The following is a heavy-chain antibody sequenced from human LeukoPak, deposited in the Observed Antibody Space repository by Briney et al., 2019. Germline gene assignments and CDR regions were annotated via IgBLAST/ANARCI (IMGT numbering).Heavy chain of an antibody. Sequence: ASVKVSCKASGYTFTGYYVHWLRQAPGQGLDWMGWINPNSGGTNYAQKFQGRVTMTRDTSTSTVYMELSSLRSEDTAVYYCARRRDWNLLQLDYWGQGTLVTVSS. CDR3: ARRRDWNLLQLDY. CDR2: INPNSGGT. J-gene: IGHJ4*02. V-gene: IGHV1-2*02. CDR1: GYTFTGYY. D-gene: IGHD1-1*01.